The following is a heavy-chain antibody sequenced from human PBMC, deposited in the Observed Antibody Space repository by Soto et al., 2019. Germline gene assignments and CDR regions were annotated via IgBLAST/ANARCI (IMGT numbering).Heavy chain of an antibody. J-gene: IGHJ4*02. D-gene: IGHD3-3*01. V-gene: IGHV3-30*18. CDR3: AKAGRDFWSGRSFFDY. CDR1: GFSFSSHV. Sequence: SGGSLRLSCAASGFSFSSHVMHWVRQAPGKGLEWVAFISDDGSNIYYGDSVKGRFTISRDNSKNTLYLQMNSLRAEDTAVYYCAKAGRDFWSGRSFFDYWGQGTQVTVSS. CDR2: ISDDGSNI.